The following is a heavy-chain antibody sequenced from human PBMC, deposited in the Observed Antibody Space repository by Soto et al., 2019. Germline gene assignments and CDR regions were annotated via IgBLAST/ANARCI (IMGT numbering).Heavy chain of an antibody. CDR3: ARRGYCSGGSCYSSYYYYGMDV. V-gene: IGHV1-69*01. J-gene: IGHJ6*02. D-gene: IGHD2-15*01. Sequence: QVQLVQSGAEVKKPGSSVKVSCKASGGTFSSYAISWVRQAPGQGLEWMGGIIPIFGTANYAQKFQGRVTITADESTSTAYMELSSLRSEDTAVYYCARRGYCSGGSCYSSYYYYGMDVWGQGTTVTVSS. CDR2: IIPIFGTA. CDR1: GGTFSSYA.